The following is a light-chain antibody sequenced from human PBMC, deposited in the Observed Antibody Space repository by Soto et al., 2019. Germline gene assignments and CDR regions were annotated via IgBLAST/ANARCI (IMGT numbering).Light chain of an antibody. CDR3: QQFFYFPT. Sequence: DIVMSQSPDSLAVSLARGATFNAGSGRVVLFTSTDKGFVAWYQQKPGQSPKLLINWASTREPGVPDRFSGSGSGTEFTLNINSLQAEDVATYYCQQFFYFPTFGQGTKV. CDR2: WAS. CDR1: RVVLFTSTDKGF. J-gene: IGKJ1*01. V-gene: IGKV4-1*01.